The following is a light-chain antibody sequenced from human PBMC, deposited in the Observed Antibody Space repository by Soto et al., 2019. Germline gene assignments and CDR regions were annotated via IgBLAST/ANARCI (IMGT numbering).Light chain of an antibody. J-gene: IGLJ1*01. CDR1: SNDVGDYIF. CDR2: DVT. CDR3: CSYAGRYTYV. V-gene: IGLV2-11*01. Sequence: QSALTQPRSVSGSPGQSVTISCTGTSNDVGDYIFVSWYQQHPGKAPKLMIYDVTKRPSGVPNRFSGSKSGNTASLTISGLQTEDDADYYCCSYAGRYTYVFGSGTKVTVL.